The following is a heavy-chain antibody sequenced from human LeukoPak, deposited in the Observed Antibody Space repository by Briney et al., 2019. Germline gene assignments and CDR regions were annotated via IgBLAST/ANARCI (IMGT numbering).Heavy chain of an antibody. J-gene: IGHJ4*02. CDR3: ARVPGWSGSYFHFDY. V-gene: IGHV3-74*01. CDR2: INSDGSST. Sequence: AGGSLRLSCAASGFTFSSYWMHWVRQAPGKGLVWVSRINSDGSSTSYADSVKGRFTISRDNAKNTLYLQMNSLRAEDTAVYYCARVPGWSGSYFHFDYWGQGTLVTVPS. D-gene: IGHD1-26*01. CDR1: GFTFSSYW.